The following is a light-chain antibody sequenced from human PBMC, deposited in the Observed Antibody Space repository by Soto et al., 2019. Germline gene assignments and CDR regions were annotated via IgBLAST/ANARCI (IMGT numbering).Light chain of an antibody. CDR3: LQYLTYPLT. Sequence: DIQMTQSPSTLSASIGDRVTITCRASQSIGSELAWYQQKPGKAPKLLIYKASSLESGVPSTFSGSGSGTEFSLTVSSLQPDDFATYYCLQYLTYPLTFGGGTKGDIK. V-gene: IGKV1-5*03. J-gene: IGKJ4*01. CDR1: QSIGSE. CDR2: KAS.